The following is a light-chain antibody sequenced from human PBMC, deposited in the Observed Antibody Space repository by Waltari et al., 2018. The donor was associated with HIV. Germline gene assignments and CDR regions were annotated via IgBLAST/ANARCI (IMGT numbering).Light chain of an antibody. V-gene: IGLV2-11*01. CDR2: DVN. J-gene: IGLJ2*01. CDR1: SSDLGRYNY. CDR3: CSNAGSHVV. Sequence: QSALTQPRSVSGSPGQSVTISCTGISSDLGRYNYVTWYQHDPGKPPQLMLFDVNKRRSGGPARFSGSKSGNTASLTISGLQAEDEADYYCCSNAGSHVVFGGGTKVTVL.